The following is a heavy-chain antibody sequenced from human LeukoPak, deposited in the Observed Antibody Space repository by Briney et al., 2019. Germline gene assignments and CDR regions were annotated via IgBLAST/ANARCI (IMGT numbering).Heavy chain of an antibody. CDR3: AKDKCSNNCYNEYGVDV. Sequence: GGSLRLSCAASGFTFSNYAMNWVRQAPGEGLEWVSTISGTGSGTYYADLVKGRFTVSRDNSKNTLHLQMVSLRAEDTAVYYCAKDKCSNNCYNEYGVDVWGQGTTVTVSS. CDR2: ISGTGSGT. CDR1: GFTFSNYA. D-gene: IGHD2-2*01. V-gene: IGHV3-23*01. J-gene: IGHJ6*02.